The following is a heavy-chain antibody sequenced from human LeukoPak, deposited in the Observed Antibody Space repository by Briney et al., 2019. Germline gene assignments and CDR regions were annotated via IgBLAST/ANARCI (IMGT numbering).Heavy chain of an antibody. J-gene: IGHJ4*02. CDR1: GFTFSGYQ. D-gene: IGHD4-17*01. Sequence: GGPLRLSCVASGFTFSGYQMNWFRQAPGKGLEWVSYISRSVTTIYYADSVKGRFTISRDNAKNSLYLQMNSLRAEDTAVYYCARYLWATVRFDYWGQGTLVTVSS. V-gene: IGHV3-48*03. CDR3: ARYLWATVRFDY. CDR2: ISRSVTTI.